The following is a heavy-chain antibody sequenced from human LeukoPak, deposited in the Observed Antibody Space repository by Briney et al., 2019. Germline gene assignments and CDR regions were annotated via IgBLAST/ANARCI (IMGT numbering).Heavy chain of an antibody. CDR2: ISSSGSTI. Sequence: PGGSLRLSCAASGFTFSSYEMNWVRQAPGKGLEWVSYISSSGSTIYYADSVKGRFTISRDNAKNSLYLQMNSLRAEDTAVYYCARALAPYGSGSSYYYYGMDVWGQGTTVTVSS. CDR1: GFTFSSYE. J-gene: IGHJ6*02. D-gene: IGHD3-10*01. CDR3: ARALAPYGSGSSYYYYGMDV. V-gene: IGHV3-48*03.